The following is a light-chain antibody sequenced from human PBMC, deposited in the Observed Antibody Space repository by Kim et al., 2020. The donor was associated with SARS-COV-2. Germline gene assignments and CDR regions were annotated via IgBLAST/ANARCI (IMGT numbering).Light chain of an antibody. J-gene: IGKJ2*01. Sequence: SASVGDRGTATCRASQTISSWLAWYQQKPGEAPKLLIYKASTLESGVPSRFSGSGSGTEFTLTIDSLQPDDVASYHCQQYATYPYTFGQGTKLEI. V-gene: IGKV1-5*03. CDR2: KAS. CDR3: QQYATYPYT. CDR1: QTISSW.